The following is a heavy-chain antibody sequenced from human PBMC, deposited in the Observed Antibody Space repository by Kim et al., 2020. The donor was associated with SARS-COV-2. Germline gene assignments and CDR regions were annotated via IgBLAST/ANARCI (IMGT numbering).Heavy chain of an antibody. Sequence: GGSLRLSCAASGFTFSSYGMHWVRQAPGKGLEWVAVISYDGSNKYYADSVKGRFTISRDNSKNTLYLQMNSLRAEDTAVYYCAKNSMTGYSSSLAPGDYWGQGTLVTVSS. V-gene: IGHV3-30*18. CDR1: GFTFSSYG. J-gene: IGHJ4*02. D-gene: IGHD6-13*01. CDR3: AKNSMTGYSSSLAPGDY. CDR2: ISYDGSNK.